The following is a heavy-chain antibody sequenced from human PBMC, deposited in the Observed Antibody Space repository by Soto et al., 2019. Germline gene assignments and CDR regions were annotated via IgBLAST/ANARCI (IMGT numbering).Heavy chain of an antibody. V-gene: IGHV1-18*04. Sequence: GASVKVSCKASGYTFTSYGICWVRQAPGLGLEWMGWINPYSGHTNYAQNFQDRATLTTDTSTNTAYMELKSLRSDDTAVYFCARGQVVNFDNWFDPWGQGTLVTVSS. CDR3: ARGQVVNFDNWFDP. J-gene: IGHJ5*02. D-gene: IGHD3-22*01. CDR2: INPYSGHT. CDR1: GYTFTSYG.